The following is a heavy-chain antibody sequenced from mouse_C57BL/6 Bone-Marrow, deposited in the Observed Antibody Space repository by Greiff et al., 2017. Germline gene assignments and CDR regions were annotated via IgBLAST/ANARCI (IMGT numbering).Heavy chain of an antibody. Sequence: QVQLQQSGAELVKPGASVKISCKASGYAFSSYWMTWVKQRPGKGLEWIGQIYPGDGDTNSNGKFKGKATLTAAKSSSTASMQLSSLTSEDAAVYFCARRGLDYWGQGTTLTVSS. V-gene: IGHV1-80*01. D-gene: IGHD2-13*01. CDR2: IYPGDGDT. J-gene: IGHJ2*01. CDR1: GYAFSSYW. CDR3: ARRGLDY.